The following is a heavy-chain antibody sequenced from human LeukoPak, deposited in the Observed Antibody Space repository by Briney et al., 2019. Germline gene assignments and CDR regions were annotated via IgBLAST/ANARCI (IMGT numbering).Heavy chain of an antibody. Sequence: GGSLRLSCAASGFTFGSYAMSWVRQAPGKGLEWVSAISGSGGSTYYADSVKGRFTISRDNSKNTLYLQMNSLRAEDKAVYYCAKDSLYYDSSGYYRGDFFDYWGQGTLVTVSS. CDR2: ISGSGGST. V-gene: IGHV3-23*01. CDR1: GFTFGSYA. J-gene: IGHJ4*02. CDR3: AKDSLYYDSSGYYRGDFFDY. D-gene: IGHD3-22*01.